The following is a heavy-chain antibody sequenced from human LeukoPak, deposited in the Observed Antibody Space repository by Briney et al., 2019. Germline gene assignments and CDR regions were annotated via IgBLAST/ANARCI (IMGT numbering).Heavy chain of an antibody. D-gene: IGHD3-22*01. CDR3: ARDTYDSSGYYYGPLDY. CDR2: INTDGSST. Sequence: GGSLRLSCAASGFTFSSYWMHWVRQAPGKGLVWVSRINTDGSSTRYADSVKGRFTISRDNAKNTLNLQMNSLRAEDTAVYYCARDTYDSSGYYYGPLDYWGQGTLVTVSS. J-gene: IGHJ4*02. CDR1: GFTFSSYW. V-gene: IGHV3-74*01.